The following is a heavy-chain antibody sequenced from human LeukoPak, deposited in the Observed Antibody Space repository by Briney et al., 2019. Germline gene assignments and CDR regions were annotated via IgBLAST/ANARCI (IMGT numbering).Heavy chain of an antibody. J-gene: IGHJ5*02. CDR3: ARDEYDSSGYYSWFDP. CDR1: GYTFTGYY. CDR2: INPNSGGT. V-gene: IGHV1-2*02. D-gene: IGHD3-22*01. Sequence: ASVTVSYKASGYTFTGYYMHWVRQAPGQGLEWMGWINPNSGGTNYAQKFQGRVTMTRDTSISTAYMELSRLRSDDTAVYYCARDEYDSSGYYSWFDPWGQGTLVTVSS.